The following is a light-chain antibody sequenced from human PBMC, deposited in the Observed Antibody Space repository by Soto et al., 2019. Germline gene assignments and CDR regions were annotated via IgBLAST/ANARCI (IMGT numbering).Light chain of an antibody. V-gene: IGKV1-9*01. CDR3: QQSSSSPIT. CDR1: EDISSY. Sequence: SQLTESPSSLSASVGDRVTFTCRASEDISSYLAWYQQKPGTAPKLLIYAASALHSGVPSRFSGSGSGTDFTLTISRLEPEDFAVYYCQQSSSSPITFGQGTRLEIK. J-gene: IGKJ5*01. CDR2: AAS.